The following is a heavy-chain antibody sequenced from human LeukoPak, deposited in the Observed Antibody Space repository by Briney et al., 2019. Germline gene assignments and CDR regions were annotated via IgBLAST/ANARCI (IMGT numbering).Heavy chain of an antibody. Sequence: GGSLRLSCAASGFTFSSYGVHWVRQAPGKGLEWVAFIRYDGSNKYYADSVKGRFTISRDNSKNTLYLQMNSLRAADTAVYYCAKDRSIKGPFDYWGQGTLVTVSS. CDR1: GFTFSSYG. J-gene: IGHJ4*02. V-gene: IGHV3-30*02. CDR2: IRYDGSNK. CDR3: AKDRSIKGPFDY.